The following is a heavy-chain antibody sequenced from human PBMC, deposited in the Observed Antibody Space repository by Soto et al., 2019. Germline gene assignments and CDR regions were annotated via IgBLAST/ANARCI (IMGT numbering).Heavy chain of an antibody. J-gene: IGHJ5*02. Sequence: EVQLLESGGGLVQPGGSLRLSCAASGFTFSSYAMSWVRKAPGTGLEWVSAISDSGGSTYYADSVKGRFTISRDNPKNTLYLQMNSLRAEDTAVYYCAKDFSSGCYNCCDLWFQGTLVTVSS. CDR1: GFTFSSYA. CDR2: ISDSGGST. V-gene: IGHV3-23*01. D-gene: IGHD6-25*01. CDR3: AKDFSSGCYNCCDL.